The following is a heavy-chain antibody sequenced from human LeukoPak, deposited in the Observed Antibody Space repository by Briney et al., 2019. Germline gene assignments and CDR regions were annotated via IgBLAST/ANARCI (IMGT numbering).Heavy chain of an antibody. CDR2: INHSGST. CDR3: ARSWINYDSYYYYMDV. V-gene: IGHV4-34*01. D-gene: IGHD3-22*01. CDR1: GGSMSSFC. J-gene: IGHJ6*03. Sequence: SETLSLTCTVSGGSMSSFCWTWIRQTPGKGLEWIGEINHSGSTNYNPSLKSRVTISVDTSKNQFSLKVSSVTAADTAVYYCARSWINYDSYYYYMDVWGKGTTVTISS.